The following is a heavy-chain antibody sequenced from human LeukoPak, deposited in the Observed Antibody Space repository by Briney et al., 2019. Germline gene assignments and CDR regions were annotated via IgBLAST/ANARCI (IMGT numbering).Heavy chain of an antibody. J-gene: IGHJ4*02. Sequence: TSETLSLTCTVSGGSISSYYWSWIRQPPGKGLEWIGYIYYSGSTNYNPSLKSRVTISVDTSKNQFSLKLSSVTAAATAVYYCARLGGHYYDSSGYQKIDYWGQGTLVTVSS. CDR2: IYYSGST. CDR1: GGSISSYY. D-gene: IGHD3-22*01. V-gene: IGHV4-59*01. CDR3: ARLGGHYYDSSGYQKIDY.